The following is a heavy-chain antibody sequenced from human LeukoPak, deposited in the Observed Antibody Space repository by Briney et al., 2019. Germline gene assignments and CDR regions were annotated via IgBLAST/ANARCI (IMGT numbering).Heavy chain of an antibody. CDR2: FHVYGRT. Sequence: SDTLSRTCGMAGGSVTNTSWCTWVRQPPRKGLKWIGEFHVYGRTNYNPSLKSRLTLSVDMSENHISLRLTSVTAADTAVYYCAREGGFSRPLDYSGQGTLVTVSS. CDR3: AREGGFSRPLDY. V-gene: IGHV4-4*02. J-gene: IGHJ4*02. CDR1: GGSVTNTSW. D-gene: IGHD3-3*01.